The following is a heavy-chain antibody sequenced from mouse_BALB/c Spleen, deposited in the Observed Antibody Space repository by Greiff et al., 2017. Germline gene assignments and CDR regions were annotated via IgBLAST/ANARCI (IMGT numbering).Heavy chain of an antibody. J-gene: IGHJ2*01. CDR3: ARDYYGYLFDY. V-gene: IGHV5-6-3*01. CDR1: GFTFSSYG. CDR2: INSNGGST. Sequence: EVQLVESGGGLVQPGGSLKLSCAASGFTFSSYGMSWVRQTPDKRLELVATINSNGGSTYYPDSVKGRFTISRDNAKNTLYLQMSSLKSEDTAMYYCARDYYGYLFDYWGQGTTLTVSS. D-gene: IGHD1-2*01.